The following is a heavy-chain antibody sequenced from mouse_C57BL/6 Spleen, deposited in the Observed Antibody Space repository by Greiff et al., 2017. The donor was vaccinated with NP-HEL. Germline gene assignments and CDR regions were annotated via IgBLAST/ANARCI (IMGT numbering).Heavy chain of an antibody. CDR1: GFSLTSYG. Sequence: QVQLQQSGPGLVQPSQSLSITCTVSGFSLTSYGVHWVRQSPGKGLEWLGVIWSGGSTDYNAAFISRLSISKDNSKSQVFFKMNSLQADDTAIYYCARGGGHWYFDVWGTGTTVTVSS. V-gene: IGHV2-2*01. CDR2: IWSGGST. J-gene: IGHJ1*03. CDR3: ARGGGHWYFDV.